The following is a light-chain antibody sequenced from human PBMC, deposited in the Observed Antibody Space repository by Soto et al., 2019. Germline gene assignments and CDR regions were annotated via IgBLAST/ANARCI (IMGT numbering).Light chain of an antibody. Sequence: QSALTQPASVSGSPGQSITISCTGNSSDVGGYNYVSWYQQHPGQAPKLMIYEVSNRPSGVSNRFYGSKSGNTASLTISGLQAEDEAEYYCSSYTSSSTQVFGPGTKLTVL. CDR1: SSDVGGYNY. CDR3: SSYTSSSTQV. J-gene: IGLJ1*01. V-gene: IGLV2-14*01. CDR2: EVS.